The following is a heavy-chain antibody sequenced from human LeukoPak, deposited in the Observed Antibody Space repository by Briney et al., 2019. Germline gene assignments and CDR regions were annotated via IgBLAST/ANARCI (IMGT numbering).Heavy chain of an antibody. CDR2: IYYSAST. CDR3: ARGSRGYSYG. Sequence: SETLSLTCSVSGGSVSSGSYYWSWIRQPPGKGLEWIGYIYYSASTNYNPSLKSRVTISVDTSNNQFSLKLSSVTAADTAVYYCARGSRGYSYGWGQGTLVTVSS. V-gene: IGHV4-61*01. J-gene: IGHJ4*02. CDR1: GGSVSSGSYY. D-gene: IGHD5-18*01.